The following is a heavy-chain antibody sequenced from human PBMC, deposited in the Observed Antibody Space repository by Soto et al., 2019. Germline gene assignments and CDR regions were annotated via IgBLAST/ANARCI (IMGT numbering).Heavy chain of an antibody. V-gene: IGHV1-69*06. D-gene: IGHD3-16*01. J-gene: IGHJ4*02. CDR2: IIPIFGTA. CDR1: GGTFSSYA. Sequence: ASVKVSCKASGGTFSSYAISWVRQAPGQGLEWMGGIIPIFGTANYAQKFQGRVTITADKSTSTAYMELSSLRSEDTAVYYCARGPQGGYFDYWGQGTLVTVSS. CDR3: ARGPQGGYFDY.